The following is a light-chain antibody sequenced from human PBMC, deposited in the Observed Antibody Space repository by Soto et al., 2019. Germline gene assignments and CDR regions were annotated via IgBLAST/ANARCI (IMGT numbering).Light chain of an antibody. V-gene: IGLV2-8*01. Sequence: QSVLTQPPSASGSPGQSVTISCTGTSSDVGDYIFVSWYQQHPGKAPKLMVYDVNRRPPGVPDRFFGSKSGNTASLTVSGLQAEDEADYYCVSFAGGTYVFGTGTKLTVL. CDR2: DVN. CDR1: SSDVGDYIF. CDR3: VSFAGGTYV. J-gene: IGLJ1*01.